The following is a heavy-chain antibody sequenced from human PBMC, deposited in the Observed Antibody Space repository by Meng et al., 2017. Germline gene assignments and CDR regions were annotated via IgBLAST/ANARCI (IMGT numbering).Heavy chain of an antibody. CDR2: MYYSGNT. CDR1: GGSISSSSYY. V-gene: IGHV4-39*07. CDR3: ARALIFYDILTGSGAFDI. J-gene: IGHJ3*02. Sequence: GSLRLSCTVSGGSISSSSYYWGWIRQPPGKGLEWIASMYYSGNTYYNPSLKSRVTISVDTSKNQFSLKLSSVTAADTAVYYCARALIFYDILTGSGAFDIWGQGTMVTVSS. D-gene: IGHD3-9*01.